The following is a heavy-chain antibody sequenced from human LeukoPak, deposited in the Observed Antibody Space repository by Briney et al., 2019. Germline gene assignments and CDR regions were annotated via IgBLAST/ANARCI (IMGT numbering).Heavy chain of an antibody. Sequence: PSETLSLTCTVSGGSISSYYWSWIRQPPGKGLEWIGYIYYSGSTNYNPSLKSRVTISVDTSKNQFSLKLSPVTAADTAVYYCAGADIVVVPAAMRFDPWGQGTLVTVSS. CDR2: IYYSGST. V-gene: IGHV4-59*08. CDR1: GGSISSYY. D-gene: IGHD2-2*01. CDR3: AGADIVVVPAAMRFDP. J-gene: IGHJ5*02.